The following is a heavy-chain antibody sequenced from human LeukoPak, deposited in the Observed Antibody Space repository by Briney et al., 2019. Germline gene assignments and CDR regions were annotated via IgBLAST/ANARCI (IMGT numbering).Heavy chain of an antibody. D-gene: IGHD5-18*01. Sequence: GGSLRLSCAASGFTFSSYSMNWVRQAPGKGLEWVSSISGSSSYIYYTESVKGRFAISRENAKNSLYLQMNSLRAEDTAVYYCAREDRGYSYGPMDYWGQGTLVTVSS. V-gene: IGHV3-21*01. CDR2: ISGSSSYI. CDR1: GFTFSSYS. CDR3: AREDRGYSYGPMDY. J-gene: IGHJ4*02.